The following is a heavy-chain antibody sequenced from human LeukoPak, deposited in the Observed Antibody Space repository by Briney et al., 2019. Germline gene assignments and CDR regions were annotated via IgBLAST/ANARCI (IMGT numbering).Heavy chain of an antibody. CDR1: EFTFSSYA. Sequence: GGSLRLSCAASEFTFSSYAMNWVRQAPGKGLEWVSGISGSGGSTYYADSVKGRFTISRDNSKNTLYLQVNTLRPEDTAVYYCARVEGSTITNYFDYWGQGTLVTVSS. J-gene: IGHJ4*02. D-gene: IGHD1-14*01. CDR3: ARVEGSTITNYFDY. CDR2: ISGSGGST. V-gene: IGHV3-23*01.